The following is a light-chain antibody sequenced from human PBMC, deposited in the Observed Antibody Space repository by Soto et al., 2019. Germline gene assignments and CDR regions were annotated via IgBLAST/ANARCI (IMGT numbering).Light chain of an antibody. Sequence: DIQITPSPSTLSASVGYRVAIACRASQSISTWLAWYQQKSGKAPKLLIYKASTLESGVPSRFSGSGSGTEFTLTISSLQPDDFATYYCQQYNSFSRTFGQGTKVDIK. CDR2: KAS. V-gene: IGKV1-5*03. J-gene: IGKJ2*01. CDR1: QSISTW. CDR3: QQYNSFSRT.